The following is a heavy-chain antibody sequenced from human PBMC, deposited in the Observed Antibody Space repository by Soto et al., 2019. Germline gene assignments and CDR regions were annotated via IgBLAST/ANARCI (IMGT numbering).Heavy chain of an antibody. Sequence: QVQLQQWGAGLLKPSETLSLTCAVYGGFVSSGSYYWSWIRQPPGKGLEWIGEMSHSGGTHFNPSLKGQVTISVDTSKNQFSLKMSSVTAADPALYYCARVERGTVTTVVDAFDIWGPGTMVTVSS. V-gene: IGHV4-34*01. D-gene: IGHD1-1*01. CDR1: GGFVSSGSYY. CDR3: ARVERGTVTTVVDAFDI. CDR2: MSHSGGT. J-gene: IGHJ3*02.